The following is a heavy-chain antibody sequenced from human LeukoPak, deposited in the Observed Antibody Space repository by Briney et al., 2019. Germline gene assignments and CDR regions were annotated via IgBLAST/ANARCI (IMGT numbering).Heavy chain of an antibody. D-gene: IGHD5-12*01. CDR1: GYTFTSYG. CDR3: ARGDIVATRGFYYSDY. CDR2: ISAYNGNT. J-gene: IGHJ4*02. V-gene: IGHV1-18*04. Sequence: ASVKVSCKASGYTFTSYGISWVRQAPGQGLEWMGWISAYNGNTNYAQKLQGRVTMTTDTSTSTAYMELRSLRSDDTAVYYCARGDIVATRGFYYSDYWGQGTLVTVSS.